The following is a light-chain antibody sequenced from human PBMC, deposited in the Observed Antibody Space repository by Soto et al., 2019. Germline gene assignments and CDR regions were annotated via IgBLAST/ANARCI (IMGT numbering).Light chain of an antibody. J-gene: IGLJ1*01. CDR1: SSDVGGYNY. Sequence: QSVLTQPASVSGSPGQSITISCTGTSSDVGGYNYVSWYQQHPGKAPKLMIYEVSNRPSGVSNRFSGSKSGNTASLTISGLQAEDEPDHHCSSYTSSITPCVFGTGTKVTVL. CDR3: SSYTSSITPCV. V-gene: IGLV2-14*01. CDR2: EVS.